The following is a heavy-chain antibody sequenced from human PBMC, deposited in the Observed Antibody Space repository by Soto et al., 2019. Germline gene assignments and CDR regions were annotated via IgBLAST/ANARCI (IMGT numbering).Heavy chain of an antibody. V-gene: IGHV3-23*01. CDR3: AKGGGWFGELLGFDY. CDR1: RFIFSNYA. Sequence: GVSLRLSCAASRFIFSNYAMSWVRQAPGKGLEWVSGISGSGGSTYYADSVKGRFTISRDNSKNTLYLQMNSLRAEDTAVYYCAKGGGWFGELLGFDYWGQGTLDTVSS. D-gene: IGHD3-10*01. CDR2: ISGSGGST. J-gene: IGHJ4*02.